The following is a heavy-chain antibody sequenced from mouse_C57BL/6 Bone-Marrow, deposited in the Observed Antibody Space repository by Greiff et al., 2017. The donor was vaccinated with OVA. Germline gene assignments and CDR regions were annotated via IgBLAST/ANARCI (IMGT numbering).Heavy chain of an antibody. V-gene: IGHV5-15*01. J-gene: IGHJ4*01. CDR2: ISNLAYSI. CDR1: GFTFSDYG. Sequence: EVKLVESGGGLVQPGGSLKLSCAASGFTFSDYGMAWVRQAPRKGPEWVAFISNLAYSIYYADTVTGRFTISRENAKNTLYLEMSSLRSEDTAMYYCARHGDYYGSRGYAMDYWGQGTSVTVSS. D-gene: IGHD1-1*01. CDR3: ARHGDYYGSRGYAMDY.